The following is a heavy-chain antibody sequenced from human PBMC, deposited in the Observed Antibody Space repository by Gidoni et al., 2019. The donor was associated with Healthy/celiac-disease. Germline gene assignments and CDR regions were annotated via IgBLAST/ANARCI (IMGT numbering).Heavy chain of an antibody. CDR3: ATSVPGIAVAGEPTDMYYFDY. D-gene: IGHD6-19*01. CDR1: GGSISSSTDY. V-gene: IGHV4-39*01. J-gene: IGHJ4*02. Sequence: QLQLQGSDPARLKPSETLSLTCTVSGGSISSSTDYCAWIRETPGKGLEWIGSIYYSRRTYYTPSLKSRVTIAVDTSKNQFSLKLSSVTAADTAVYYCATSVPGIAVAGEPTDMYYFDYWGQGTLVTVSS. CDR2: IYYSRRT.